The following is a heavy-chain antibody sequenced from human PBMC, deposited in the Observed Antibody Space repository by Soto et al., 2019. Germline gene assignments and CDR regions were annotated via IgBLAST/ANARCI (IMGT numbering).Heavy chain of an antibody. CDR1: GGSFSGYY. CDR3: ARLSHSFIDTGDYDILTGYYKAAWLDP. D-gene: IGHD3-9*01. V-gene: IGHV4-34*01. J-gene: IGHJ5*02. Sequence: SETLSLTCAVYGGSFSGYYWSWIRQPPGKGLEWIGEINHSGSTNYNPSLKSRVTISVDTSKNQFSLKLSSVTAADTAVYYCARLSHSFIDTGDYDILTGYYKAAWLDPWGQGTLVTVSS. CDR2: INHSGST.